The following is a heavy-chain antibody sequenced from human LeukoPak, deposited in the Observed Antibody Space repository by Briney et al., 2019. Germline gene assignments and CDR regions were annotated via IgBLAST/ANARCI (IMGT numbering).Heavy chain of an antibody. Sequence: ASVKVSCKASGYTFTSYYMHWVRQAPGQGLEWMGIINPSGGSTSYAQEFQGRVTMTRDTSTSTVYMELSSLRSEDTAVYYCARRDYVWGSYRYNYFDYWGQGTLVTVSS. CDR1: GYTFTSYY. D-gene: IGHD3-16*02. CDR2: INPSGGST. CDR3: ARRDYVWGSYRYNYFDY. J-gene: IGHJ4*02. V-gene: IGHV1-46*01.